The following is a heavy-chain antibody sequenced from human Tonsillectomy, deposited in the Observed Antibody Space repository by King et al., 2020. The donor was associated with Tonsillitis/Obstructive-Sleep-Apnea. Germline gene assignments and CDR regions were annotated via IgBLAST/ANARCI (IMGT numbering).Heavy chain of an antibody. J-gene: IGHJ5*02. Sequence: TLKESGPTLVQPTQTLTLTCTFSGFSLTTGGVGVGWIRQPPGRALEWLALIYWDDDKQYSPSLKSRLTITKDTSKNQVVLTLANVDPVDTATYYCAHRHGFCTGGNCRRCLDPWGQGTLVTVSS. CDR1: GFSLTTGGVG. CDR3: AHRHGFCTGGNCRRCLDP. CDR2: IYWDDDK. D-gene: IGHD2-8*02. V-gene: IGHV2-5*02.